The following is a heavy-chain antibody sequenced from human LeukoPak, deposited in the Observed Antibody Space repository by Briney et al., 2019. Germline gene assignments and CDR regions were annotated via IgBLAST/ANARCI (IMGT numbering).Heavy chain of an antibody. CDR3: ARSTGSSGGPSHYGMDV. CDR1: GGSISSGGYS. J-gene: IGHJ6*02. CDR2: IYHSGSN. D-gene: IGHD1-14*01. Sequence: SETLSLTCAASGGSISSGGYSWSWIRQPPGKDLEWIGYIYHSGSNYYNPSLKSRVTISVDRSKNQFSLKLSSVTAADTAVYYCARSTGSSGGPSHYGMDVWGQGTTVTVSS. V-gene: IGHV4-30-2*01.